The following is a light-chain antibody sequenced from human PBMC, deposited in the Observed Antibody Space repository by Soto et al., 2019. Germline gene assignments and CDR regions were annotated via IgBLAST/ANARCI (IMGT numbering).Light chain of an antibody. CDR1: QSFSSY. CDR2: GAS. Sequence: QSPATLSVYCGERVPHSWRASQSFSSYLAWYQQKPGQAPRLIIFGASGRASGIPDRFSGSGSGTDFTLTISRLEPEDFAVYYCQQYGSLSCTFGQGTKVDI. J-gene: IGKJ1*01. V-gene: IGKV3-20*01. CDR3: QQYGSLSCT.